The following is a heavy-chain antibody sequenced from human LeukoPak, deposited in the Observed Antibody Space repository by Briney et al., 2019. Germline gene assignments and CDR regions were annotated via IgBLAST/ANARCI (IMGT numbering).Heavy chain of an antibody. CDR1: GGSISSYY. CDR3: ARVDYYDSSGYLAPVFDY. J-gene: IGHJ4*02. D-gene: IGHD3-22*01. V-gene: IGHV4-30-4*01. Sequence: SETLSLTCTVSGGSISSYYWSWIRQPPGKGLEWIGYIYYSGSTYYNPSLKSRVTISVDTSKNQFSLKLSSVTAADTAVYYCARVDYYDSSGYLAPVFDYWGQGTLVTVSS. CDR2: IYYSGST.